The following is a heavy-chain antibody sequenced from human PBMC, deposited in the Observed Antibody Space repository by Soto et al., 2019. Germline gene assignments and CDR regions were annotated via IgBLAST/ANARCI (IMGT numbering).Heavy chain of an antibody. CDR3: ARGVTNYCSGGSCSEGDFDY. CDR2: IYYSGNT. J-gene: IGHJ4*02. D-gene: IGHD2-15*01. V-gene: IGHV4-39*01. Sequence: SETLSLTCTVSGGSISSSSYYWGWMRQPPGKGLEWIGNIYYSGNTYYNPSLKSRVTISVDTSKNQFSLRLSSVTAADTAVFYCARGVTNYCSGGSCSEGDFDYWGQGTLVTVSS. CDR1: GGSISSSSYY.